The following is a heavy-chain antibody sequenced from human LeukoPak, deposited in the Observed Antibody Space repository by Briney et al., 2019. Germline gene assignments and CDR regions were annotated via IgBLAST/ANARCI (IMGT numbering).Heavy chain of an antibody. J-gene: IGHJ4*02. CDR1: GFTFSSYA. V-gene: IGHV3-23*01. CDR3: ARDRLSYYDILTGHKGIDY. Sequence: GGSLRLSCAASGFTFSSYAMRWVRQAPGKGLEWVSAISPSSGTFYADSVKGRFTISRDNSKNTLYLQMNSLRAEDAAVYYCARDRLSYYDILTGHKGIDYWGQGTLVTVSS. D-gene: IGHD3-9*01. CDR2: ISPSSGT.